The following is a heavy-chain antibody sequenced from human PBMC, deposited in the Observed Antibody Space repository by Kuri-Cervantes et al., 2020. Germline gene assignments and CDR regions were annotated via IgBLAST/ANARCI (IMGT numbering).Heavy chain of an antibody. CDR2: IYHSGST. CDR3: ARGLLVRRRQGMNAFDI. D-gene: IGHD3-10*01. J-gene: IGHJ3*02. CDR1: GGSISSGGYS. V-gene: IGHV4-30-2*01. Sequence: SETLSLTCAVSGGSISSGGYSWSWIRQPPGKGLEWIGYIYHSGSTYYNPSLKSRVTISVDRSKNQFSLKLSSVTAADTAVYYCARGLLVRRRQGMNAFDIWGQGTMVTVSS.